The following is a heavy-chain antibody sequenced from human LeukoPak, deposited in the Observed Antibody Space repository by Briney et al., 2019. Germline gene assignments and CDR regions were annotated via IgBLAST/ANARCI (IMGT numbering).Heavy chain of an antibody. CDR3: ARGGFYCGGDCYVDY. V-gene: IGHV4-38-2*02. CDR2: INHSGST. Sequence: PSETLSLTCTVSGYSISTDYFWGWIRQPPGKGLEWIGEINHSGSTNYNPSLKSRVTISVDTSKNQFSLRLSSVTAADTAVYYCARGGFYCGGDCYVDYWGQGTLVTVSS. CDR1: GYSISTDYF. J-gene: IGHJ4*02. D-gene: IGHD2-21*02.